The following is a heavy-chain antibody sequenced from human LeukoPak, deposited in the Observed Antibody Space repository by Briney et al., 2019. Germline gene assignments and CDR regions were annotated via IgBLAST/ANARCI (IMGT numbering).Heavy chain of an antibody. Sequence: GGSLRLSCAASGFTIGGFAMTWVRQAPGKGLEWVSSIGSDYKTHYSESVKGRFAVSRDNSQSTVFLQMNSLRAEDTALYYCANPQSRGYDYLDYWGLGTLVTVSS. V-gene: IGHV3-23*01. J-gene: IGHJ4*02. CDR1: GFTIGGFA. D-gene: IGHD5-12*01. CDR2: IGSDYKT. CDR3: ANPQSRGYDYLDY.